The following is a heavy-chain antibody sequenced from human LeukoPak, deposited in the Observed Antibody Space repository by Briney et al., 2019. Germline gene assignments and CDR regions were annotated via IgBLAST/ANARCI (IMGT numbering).Heavy chain of an antibody. D-gene: IGHD2-2*01. CDR1: GGSISSGSYY. CDR3: ASNLGRGAHQLLLDNWFDP. Sequence: SETLSLTCTVSGGSISSGSYYWSWIRQPAGKGLEWIGRIYTSGSTNYNPSLKSRVTISVDTSKNQFSLKLSSVTAADTAVYYCASNLGRGAHQLLLDNWFDPWGQGTLVTVSS. V-gene: IGHV4-61*02. CDR2: IYTSGST. J-gene: IGHJ5*02.